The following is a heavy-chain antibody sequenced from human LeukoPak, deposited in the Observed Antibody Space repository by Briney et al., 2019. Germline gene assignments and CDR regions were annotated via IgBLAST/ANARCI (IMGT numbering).Heavy chain of an antibody. D-gene: IGHD3-10*02. J-gene: IGHJ6*02. CDR3: AKDLHYYVAMDG. Sequence: GRSLSLSSAASGFTSSGFATTWVPQTPREGLECVSSIGIVYKTHYSESVKGRFTISRDNTRSTLFLQMNSLRAEDTALYCCAKDLHYYVAMDGWGQGTAVTVSS. CDR1: GFTSSGFA. V-gene: IGHV3-23*01. CDR2: IGIVYKT.